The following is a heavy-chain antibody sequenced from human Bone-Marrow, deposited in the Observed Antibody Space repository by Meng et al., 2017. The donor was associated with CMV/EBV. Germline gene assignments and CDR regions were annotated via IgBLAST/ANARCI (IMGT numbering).Heavy chain of an antibody. V-gene: IGHV3-11*04. Sequence: GGSLRLSCAVSGFTFSDYYMSWIRQAPGKGLEWVSYISRSGSTIYYADSVKGRFTISRDDAKNSLYLQMNSLRAEDTAVYYCARDIVVTTVDGMDVWGQGTTVTVSS. CDR1: GFTFSDYY. CDR3: ARDIVVTTVDGMDV. J-gene: IGHJ6*02. D-gene: IGHD3-22*01. CDR2: ISRSGSTI.